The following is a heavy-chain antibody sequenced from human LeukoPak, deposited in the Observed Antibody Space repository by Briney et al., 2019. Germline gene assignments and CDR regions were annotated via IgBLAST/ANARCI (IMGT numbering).Heavy chain of an antibody. D-gene: IGHD5-12*01. CDR2: IKNDGSST. J-gene: IGHJ5*02. CDR3: ARARYDYRLPVDP. CDR1: GFPFSNYW. Sequence: GGSLRLSCAASGFPFSNYWMHWARQAPGKGLVWVSHIKNDGSSTSYADSVKGRFTISRDNAKNTVYLQMNSLRDEDTAVYYCARARYDYRLPVDPWGQGTLVTVSS. V-gene: IGHV3-74*01.